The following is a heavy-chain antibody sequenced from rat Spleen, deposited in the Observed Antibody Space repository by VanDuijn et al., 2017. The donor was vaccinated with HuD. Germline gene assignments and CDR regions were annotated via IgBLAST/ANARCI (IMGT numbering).Heavy chain of an antibody. CDR1: GFTFSDYD. CDR3: ARHGGVRYWFAY. V-gene: IGHV5S13*01. J-gene: IGHJ3*01. CDR2: INTGGDKT. D-gene: IGHD4-3*01. Sequence: EVQLVASGGGLVQPGRSLKLSCAASGFTFSDYDMAWVRQTPTKGLEWIASINTGGDKTYYGDSVRGRFTASRDDEKYTQFLQMDSMRSEDAGTYAGARHGGVRYWFAYWGQGTLVTVSS.